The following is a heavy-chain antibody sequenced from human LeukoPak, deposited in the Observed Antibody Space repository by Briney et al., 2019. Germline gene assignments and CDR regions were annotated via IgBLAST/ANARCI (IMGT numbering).Heavy chain of an antibody. D-gene: IGHD3-10*01. V-gene: IGHV4-59*01. Sequence: SETLSLTCSVSGGSISSSYWTWVRQPPGKGLEWIGYIYYSGSTNYNPSLKSRVTISVDTSKNQLSLNLSSVTAADTAVYYCARVLKGSGYIDYWGQGILVAVSS. CDR3: ARVLKGSGYIDY. CDR2: IYYSGST. J-gene: IGHJ4*02. CDR1: GGSISSSY.